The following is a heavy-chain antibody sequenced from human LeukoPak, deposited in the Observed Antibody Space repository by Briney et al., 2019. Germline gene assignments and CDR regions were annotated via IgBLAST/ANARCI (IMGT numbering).Heavy chain of an antibody. V-gene: IGHV3-7*01. CDR2: IKQDGSEK. D-gene: IGHD6-6*01. CDR1: GFTFSSYW. J-gene: IGHJ6*03. Sequence: GGSLRLSCAASGFTFSSYWMSWVRQAPGKGLEWVANIKQDGSEKYYVDSVKGRFTISRDNAKNSLYLQMNSLRAEDTAVYYCARGVQLLDYYYYYMDVWGKGTTVTVSS. CDR3: ARGVQLLDYYYYYMDV.